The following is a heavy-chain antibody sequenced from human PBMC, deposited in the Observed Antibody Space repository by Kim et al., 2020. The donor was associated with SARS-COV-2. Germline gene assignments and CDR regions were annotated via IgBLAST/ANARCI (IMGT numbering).Heavy chain of an antibody. CDR3: ARDLTPQYSSSWTGGDY. Sequence: ASVKVSCKASGYTFTSYYMHWVRQAPGQGLEWMGIINPSGGSTSYAQKFQGRVTMTRDTSTSTVYMELSSLRSEDTAVYYCARDLTPQYSSSWTGGDYWGQGTLVTVSS. CDR1: GYTFTSYY. J-gene: IGHJ4*02. V-gene: IGHV1-46*01. D-gene: IGHD6-13*01. CDR2: INPSGGST.